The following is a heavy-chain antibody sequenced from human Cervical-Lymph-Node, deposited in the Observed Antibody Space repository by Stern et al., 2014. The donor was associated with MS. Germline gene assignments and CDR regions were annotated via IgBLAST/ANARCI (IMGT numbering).Heavy chain of an antibody. CDR2: IFPRDSNT. D-gene: IGHD5-12*01. CDR3: ARSPATPSGYDRFDY. Sequence: EVQLVESGAEVKKPGESLKISCEASGYLFDDYWIGWVRQMSGRGLELVAIIFPRDSNTRYSPSVQGQVTISADKSITTASLPWSSRKASAPPMFFCARSPATPSGYDRFDYWGQGALVTVSS. CDR1: GYLFDDYW. J-gene: IGHJ4*02. V-gene: IGHV5-51*03.